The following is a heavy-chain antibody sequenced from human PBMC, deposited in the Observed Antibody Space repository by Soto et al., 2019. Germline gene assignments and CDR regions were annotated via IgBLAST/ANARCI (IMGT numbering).Heavy chain of an antibody. CDR2: ISYDGSNK. V-gene: IGHV3-30*18. CDR1: GFTFSSYG. CDR3: AKDGSEIQLWPYNWFDP. Sequence: PGGSLRLSCAASGFTFSSYGMHWVRQAPGKGLEWVAVISYDGSNKYYADSVKGRFTISRDNSKNTLYLQMNSLRAEDTAVYYCAKDGSEIQLWPYNWFDPWGQGTLVTAPQ. J-gene: IGHJ5*02. D-gene: IGHD5-18*01.